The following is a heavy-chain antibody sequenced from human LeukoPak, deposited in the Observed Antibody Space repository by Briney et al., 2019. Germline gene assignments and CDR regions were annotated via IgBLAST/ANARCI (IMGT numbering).Heavy chain of an antibody. CDR1: GGSISGGDYY. V-gene: IGHV4-30-4*01. Sequence: SETLSLTCTVSGGSISGGDYYWTWIRQPPGKGLEWIGYIYYNGRAYYNPSLKSRVTISVDTSKNQFSLKLSSVTAADTAVYYRARRGRVYCSSNSCYGCFDLWGRGTLVTVSS. CDR2: IYYNGRA. D-gene: IGHD2-2*01. CDR3: ARRGRVYCSSNSCYGCFDL. J-gene: IGHJ2*01.